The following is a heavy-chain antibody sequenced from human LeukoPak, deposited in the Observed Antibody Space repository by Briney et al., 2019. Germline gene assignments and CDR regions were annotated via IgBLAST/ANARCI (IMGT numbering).Heavy chain of an antibody. Sequence: PSETLSLTCTVSGGSISSYYWSWIRQPPGKGLEWIGYIYYSGSTNYNPSLKSRVTISVDTSKNQFSLKLSSVTAADTAVYYCARDSIHYYDSSGGYYWGQGTLVTVSS. J-gene: IGHJ4*02. CDR3: ARDSIHYYDSSGGYY. CDR1: GGSISSYY. D-gene: IGHD3-22*01. CDR2: IYYSGST. V-gene: IGHV4-59*12.